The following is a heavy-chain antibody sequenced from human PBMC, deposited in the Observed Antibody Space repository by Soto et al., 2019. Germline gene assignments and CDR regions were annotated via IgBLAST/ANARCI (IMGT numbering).Heavy chain of an antibody. J-gene: IGHJ4*02. Sequence: QVQLVRSGAEVKKPGSSVKVSCKASGGTFSSYAISWVRQAPGQGLEWMGGIIPIFGTANYAQKFQGRVTITADESTSTAYMELSSLRSEDTVVYYCARGTVDTAMVGYFDYWGQGTLVTVSS. D-gene: IGHD5-18*01. CDR1: GGTFSSYA. CDR2: IIPIFGTA. V-gene: IGHV1-69*01. CDR3: ARGTVDTAMVGYFDY.